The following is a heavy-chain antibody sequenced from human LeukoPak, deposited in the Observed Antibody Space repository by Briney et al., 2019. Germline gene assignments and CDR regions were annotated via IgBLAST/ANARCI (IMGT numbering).Heavy chain of an antibody. V-gene: IGHV3-74*01. Sequence: VGSLRLSCAASGFTFSTYWMHWVLQAPRKGLVWVSRINGDGSSTFYADSVKGRFTISRDNAKNTVYLQMNSLRGEESAVYYCGSGTVFGYWGQGTLVTASS. CDR3: GSGTVFGY. CDR1: GFTFSTYW. D-gene: IGHD1-1*01. CDR2: INGDGSST. J-gene: IGHJ4*02.